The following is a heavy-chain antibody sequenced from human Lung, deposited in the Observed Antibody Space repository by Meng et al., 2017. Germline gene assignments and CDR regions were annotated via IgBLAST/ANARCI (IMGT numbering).Heavy chain of an antibody. CDR3: VRDKVAYCSGGSCYEWSSYFGC. CDR1: GFIFSNYW. Sequence: GESLKISCAASGFIFSNYWMSWVRQAPGKGLEWVANIKQDGSEKYYVDSVKGRFTISRDNAKNSLYLQMDSLRDEDTALYYCVRDKVAYCSGGSCYEWSSYFGCWGQGNQV. CDR2: IKQDGSEK. V-gene: IGHV3-7*01. D-gene: IGHD2-15*01. J-gene: IGHJ4*01.